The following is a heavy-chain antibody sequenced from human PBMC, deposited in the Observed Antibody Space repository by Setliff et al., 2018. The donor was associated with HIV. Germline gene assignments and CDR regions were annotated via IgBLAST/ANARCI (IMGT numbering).Heavy chain of an antibody. CDR2: INYSGST. V-gene: IGHV4-39*07. CDR1: GGSISSNNYY. CDR3: ARGTKGSRWSVTRINWFDT. Sequence: SETLSLTCTVSGGSISSNNYYWGWIRQPPGKGLEWIGSINYSGSTYQNPSLKSRVIMSADTPKSQFSLNLTSLTAGDTAVYYCARGTKGSRWSVTRINWFDTWGQGTLVTVSS. J-gene: IGHJ5*02. D-gene: IGHD6-13*01.